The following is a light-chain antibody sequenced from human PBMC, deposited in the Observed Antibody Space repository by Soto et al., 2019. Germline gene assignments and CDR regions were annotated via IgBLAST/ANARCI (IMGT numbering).Light chain of an antibody. CDR3: QQYYSNPLT. J-gene: IGKJ4*01. Sequence: DIVMTQSPDSLAVSLGERATINCKSSQSVLYSSNNKNYLAWYQQKPGQPPKLLIYCASTPESGVPDRFSGSGSGTDFTLTISSLQAEDVAVYYCQQYYSNPLTFGGGNKVEIK. CDR1: QSVLYSSNNKNY. V-gene: IGKV4-1*01. CDR2: CAS.